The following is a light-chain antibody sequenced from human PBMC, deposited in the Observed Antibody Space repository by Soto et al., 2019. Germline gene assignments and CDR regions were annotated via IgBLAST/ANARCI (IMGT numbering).Light chain of an antibody. V-gene: IGKV3-15*01. J-gene: IGKJ2*01. CDR2: GAS. CDR1: QSISNN. Sequence: EIVLTQSPATLSVSPGERASLSCRASQSISNNLAWYQQKPGQAPRLLIYGASTRATGIPARFSGSGSGTEFTLNIGSLQSEDFAVYYCQQYNNWPPYTFGQGTRLEIK. CDR3: QQYNNWPPYT.